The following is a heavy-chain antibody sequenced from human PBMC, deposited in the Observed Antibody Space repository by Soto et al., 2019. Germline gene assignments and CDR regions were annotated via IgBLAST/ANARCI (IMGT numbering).Heavy chain of an antibody. CDR2: INGEGSYT. Sequence: EVQVVESGGGLVQPGGSRRLSCAASGFTFSSYWMHWVRQAPGKGLEWLTRINGEGSYTTYADSVKGRFTISRDNAKNTLYLQLSSLRAEDTAIYYCSIGAGYHYYYHAVDVWGRGTTVTVSS. CDR1: GFTFSSYW. V-gene: IGHV3-74*03. CDR3: SIGAGYHYYYHAVDV. D-gene: IGHD2-2*01. J-gene: IGHJ6*02.